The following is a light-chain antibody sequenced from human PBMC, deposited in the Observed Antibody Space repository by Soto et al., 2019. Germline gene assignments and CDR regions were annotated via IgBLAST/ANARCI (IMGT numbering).Light chain of an antibody. CDR2: GAS. CDR1: QSVSSSY. CDR3: QKYGRSPLFT. V-gene: IGKV3-20*01. J-gene: IGKJ3*01. Sequence: EIVLTQSPGTLSLSPGERATLSCRASQSVSSSYLAWYQQKPGQAPRLLIYGASSRATGIPDRFSGSGSGTAFTLTISRLEPEDFAVYYCQKYGRSPLFTSGPGTKVDIK.